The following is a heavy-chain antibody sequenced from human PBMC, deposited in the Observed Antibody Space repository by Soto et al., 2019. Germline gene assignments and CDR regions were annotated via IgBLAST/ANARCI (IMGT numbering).Heavy chain of an antibody. V-gene: IGHV3-33*03. CDR3: AFKGEEYFQN. CDR1: GFTFSSYG. D-gene: IGHD3-16*01. J-gene: IGHJ1*01. Sequence: QVQLVESGGGVVQPGRSLTLSCAASGFTFSSYGMHWVRQAPGKGLEWVAVIWHDGSQQYYGRSVKGRFTVSRDNSRNTLYLQRNSLRAEDTAMYYCAFKGEEYFQNWGHGTLVSVSS. CDR2: IWHDGSQQ.